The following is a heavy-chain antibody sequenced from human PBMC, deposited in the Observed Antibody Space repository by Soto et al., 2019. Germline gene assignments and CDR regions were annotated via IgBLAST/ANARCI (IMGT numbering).Heavy chain of an antibody. J-gene: IGHJ4*02. Sequence: QVQLVESGGGVVQPGRSLRLSCAVSGFSFKSHGMHWVRQAPGKGLEWVAFISYDGKDANYADSVKGRFTISRDNSKDALYLKMGSRRGEDTAVYFCAKDHRNGVSRVDYGGQGPLVTVSS. D-gene: IGHD2-8*01. CDR3: AKDHRNGVSRVDY. CDR1: GFSFKSHG. V-gene: IGHV3-30*18. CDR2: ISYDGKDA.